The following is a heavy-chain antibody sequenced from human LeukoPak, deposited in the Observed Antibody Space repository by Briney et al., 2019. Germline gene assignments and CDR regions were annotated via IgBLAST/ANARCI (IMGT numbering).Heavy chain of an antibody. CDR1: GFTFSSYE. Sequence: GGSLRLSCAASGFTFSSYEMNWVRQAPGKGLEWVSYISGSGSSIHYADVVKGRFTISRDNAKNSLYLQMNSLRVEDTAVDYGARDRSGYYKWFYPWGQGTLVIVSS. V-gene: IGHV3-48*03. J-gene: IGHJ5*02. CDR2: ISGSGSSI. CDR3: ARDRSGYYKWFYP. D-gene: IGHD5-12*01.